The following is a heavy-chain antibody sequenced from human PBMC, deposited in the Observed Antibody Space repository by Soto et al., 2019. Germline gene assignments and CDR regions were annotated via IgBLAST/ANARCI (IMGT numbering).Heavy chain of an antibody. V-gene: IGHV1-18*04. CDR3: ARALALAYYYDSSGYLNWFDP. D-gene: IGHD3-22*01. J-gene: IGHJ5*02. Sequence: VASVKVSCKASGYTFTSYGISWVRQAPGQGLEWMGWISAYNGNTNYAQKLQGRVTMTTDTSTSTAYMELRSLRSDDTAVYYCARALALAYYYDSSGYLNWFDPWGQGTLVTVSS. CDR2: ISAYNGNT. CDR1: GYTFTSYG.